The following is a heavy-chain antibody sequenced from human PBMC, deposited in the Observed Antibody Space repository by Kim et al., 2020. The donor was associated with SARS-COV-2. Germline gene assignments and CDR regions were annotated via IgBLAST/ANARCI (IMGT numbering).Heavy chain of an antibody. CDR2: ISGSGGST. CDR1: GLTFSSYA. J-gene: IGHJ6*02. D-gene: IGHD1-1*01. CDR3: AKDNGYIAPYYGMDV. V-gene: IGHV3-23*01. Sequence: GGSLRLSCAASGLTFSSYAMSWVRQAPGKGLEWVSGISGSGGSTYYADSVKGRFTISRDNSKNKLYLQMNSLRAEDTAVFYCAKDNGYIAPYYGMDVWGQGTTVTVSS.